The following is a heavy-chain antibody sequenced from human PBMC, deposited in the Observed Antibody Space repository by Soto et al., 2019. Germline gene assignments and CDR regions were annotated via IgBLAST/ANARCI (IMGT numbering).Heavy chain of an antibody. Sequence: QVQLVQSGAEVKKPGSSVKVSCKASGGAVGNYAITWVRQAPGQGPEWMGGIIPISGTAKTAQKFQGRVTITADESTGTAYMELNSLRSEDTALYYCARGGHVVVVTAALDYWGQGTLVTVSS. CDR2: IIPISGTA. CDR1: GGAVGNYA. CDR3: ARGGHVVVVTAALDY. D-gene: IGHD2-21*02. J-gene: IGHJ4*02. V-gene: IGHV1-69*12.